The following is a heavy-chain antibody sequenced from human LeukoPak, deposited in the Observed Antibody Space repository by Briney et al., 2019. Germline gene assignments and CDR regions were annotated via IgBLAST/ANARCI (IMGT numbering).Heavy chain of an antibody. CDR3: AVGIVVVIASDY. V-gene: IGHV1-2*02. D-gene: IGHD2-21*01. J-gene: IGHJ4*02. Sequence: ASVKVSCKASGHTFTGYYMHWVRQAPGQGLEWMGWINPNSGGTNYAQKFQGRVTMTRDTSISTAYMELSRLRSDDTAVYYCAVGIVVVIASDYWGQGTLVTVSS. CDR1: GHTFTGYY. CDR2: INPNSGGT.